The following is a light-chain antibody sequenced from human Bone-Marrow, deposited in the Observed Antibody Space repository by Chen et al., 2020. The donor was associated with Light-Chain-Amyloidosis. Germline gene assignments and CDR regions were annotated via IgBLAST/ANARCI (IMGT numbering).Light chain of an antibody. CDR3: QSYQGSSQGV. Sequence: NFILTQPHSVSESPGPTVIISCTRSSGSIANNYVQWYQQRPGSSPTTVIYEDDQRPSGVPDRFSGSIDRSSNSASLTISGLKNEDEADYYCQSYQGSSQGVFGGGTKLTVL. V-gene: IGLV6-57*01. CDR2: EDD. J-gene: IGLJ3*02. CDR1: SGSIANNY.